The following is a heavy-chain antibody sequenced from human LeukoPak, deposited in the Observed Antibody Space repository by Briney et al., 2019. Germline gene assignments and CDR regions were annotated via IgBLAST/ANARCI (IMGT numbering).Heavy chain of an antibody. CDR3: ARQDAFDI. V-gene: IGHV1-2*02. CDR1: GYTFTSYD. CDR2: INPNSGGT. J-gene: IGHJ3*02. Sequence: ASVKVSCTASGYTFTSYDINWVRQAPGQGLEWMGWINPNSGGTNYAQKFQGRVTMTRDTSISTAYMELSRLRSDDTAVYYCARQDAFDIWGQGTMVTVSS.